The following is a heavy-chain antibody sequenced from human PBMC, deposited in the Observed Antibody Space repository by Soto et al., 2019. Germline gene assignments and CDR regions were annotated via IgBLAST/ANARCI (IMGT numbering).Heavy chain of an antibody. CDR1: GFTFDDYG. CDR2: INWNGGST. J-gene: IGHJ4*02. D-gene: IGHD2-15*01. V-gene: IGHV3-20*01. Sequence: EVQLVESGGGVVRPGGSLRLSCAASGFTFDDYGMSWVRQAPGKGLEWVSGINWNGGSTGYADSVKGRFTISRDNAKNSLYLQMNSLRAEDTTLYHCARLSPPTYCSGGSCYLGRYYFDYWGQGTLVTVSS. CDR3: ARLSPPTYCSGGSCYLGRYYFDY.